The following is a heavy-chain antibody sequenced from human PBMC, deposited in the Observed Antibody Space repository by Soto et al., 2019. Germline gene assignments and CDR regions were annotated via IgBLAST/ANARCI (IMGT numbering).Heavy chain of an antibody. V-gene: IGHV3-21*01. CDR1: GFTFSSYS. D-gene: IGHD2-15*01. Sequence: TGGSLRLSCAASGFTFSSYSMNWVRQAPGKGLEWVSSISSSSSYIYYADSVKGRFTISRDNAKNSLYLQMNSLRAEDTAVYYCAGDSKYCSGGSCYPQAWFDPWGQGTLVTVSS. CDR2: ISSSSSYI. J-gene: IGHJ5*02. CDR3: AGDSKYCSGGSCYPQAWFDP.